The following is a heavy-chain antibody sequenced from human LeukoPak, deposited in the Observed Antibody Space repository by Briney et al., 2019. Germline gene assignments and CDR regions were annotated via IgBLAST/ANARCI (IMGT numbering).Heavy chain of an antibody. CDR3: ARTAYSSGWACFDY. Sequence: SGPALLKPTPTLTLTCTFSGFSLSTSGMRVSWIRQPPAKALEWLARIDWDDDKFYSTSLKTRLTISKDTSKNQVVLTMTNMDPVDTATYYCARTAYSSGWACFDYWGQGTLVTVSS. D-gene: IGHD6-19*01. V-gene: IGHV2-70*04. CDR1: GFSLSTSGMR. J-gene: IGHJ4*02. CDR2: IDWDDDK.